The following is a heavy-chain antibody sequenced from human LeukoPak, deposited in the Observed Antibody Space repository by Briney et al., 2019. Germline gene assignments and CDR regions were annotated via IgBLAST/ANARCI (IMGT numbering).Heavy chain of an antibody. D-gene: IGHD5-12*01. CDR2: IPSAGST. V-gene: IGHV3-23*01. Sequence: GGSLRLSCAASGFTFSNYAVSWVRQAPGKGLEWVSAIPSAGSTYYADYVKGRFTISRDNSKNTLYLQMNSLRAEDTAVYYCANIPGYSDYVPAKIDYWGQGTLVTVSS. CDR3: ANIPGYSDYVPAKIDY. CDR1: GFTFSNYA. J-gene: IGHJ4*02.